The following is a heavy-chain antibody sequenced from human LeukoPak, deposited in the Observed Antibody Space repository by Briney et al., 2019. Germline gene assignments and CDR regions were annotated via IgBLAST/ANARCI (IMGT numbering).Heavy chain of an antibody. CDR1: GGSFSGYY. J-gene: IGHJ5*02. D-gene: IGHD6-13*01. CDR3: AREYSSSFYNWFDP. CDR2: INHSGST. Sequence: SETLSLTCAVYGGSFSGYYWSWIRQPPGKGLEWGGEINHSGSTNYNPSLKSRVTISVDTSKNQFSLKLSSVTAADTAVYYCAREYSSSFYNWFDPWGQGTLVTVSS. V-gene: IGHV4-34*01.